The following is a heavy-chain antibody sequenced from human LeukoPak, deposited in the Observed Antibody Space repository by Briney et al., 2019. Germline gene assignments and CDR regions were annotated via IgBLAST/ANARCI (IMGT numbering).Heavy chain of an antibody. CDR3: ARHNDYYEEAFDI. CDR2: IYYSGST. J-gene: IGHJ3*02. V-gene: IGHV4-59*08. CDR1: GGSISSYY. D-gene: IGHD3-16*01. Sequence: PSETLSLTCTVSGGSISSYYWSWIRQPPGKGLEWIGYIYYSGSTNYNPSLKSRVTISVDTSKNQFSLKLSSVTASDTAVYYCARHNDYYEEAFDIWGQGTLVTVSS.